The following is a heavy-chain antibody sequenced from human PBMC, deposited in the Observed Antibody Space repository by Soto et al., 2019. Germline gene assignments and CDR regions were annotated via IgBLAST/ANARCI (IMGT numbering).Heavy chain of an antibody. CDR3: ARNRHLYASSTSYFDY. Sequence: TLSLTCTVSGGSISSGGYYRSWIRQHPGKGLEWIAYIYYSGSTYYNPSLKSRVTISVDTSKNQFSLKLSSVTAADTAVYYFARNRHLYASSTSYFDYCGQETLVTLCS. CDR2: IYYSGST. J-gene: IGHJ4*02. V-gene: IGHV4-31*03. D-gene: IGHD2-8*01. CDR1: GGSISSGGYY.